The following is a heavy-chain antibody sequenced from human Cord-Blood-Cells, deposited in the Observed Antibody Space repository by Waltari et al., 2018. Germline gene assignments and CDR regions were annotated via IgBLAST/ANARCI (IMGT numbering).Heavy chain of an antibody. D-gene: IGHD3-10*01. CDR1: GYTFTSYD. CDR2: KNPHRGNT. CDR3: ARGNTMVRGVIRPSVGY. Sequence: QVQLVQSGAEVKKPGASVKVSCKASGYTFTSYDINWVRQATGQGLEWMGWKNPHRGNTGYEQKCQGRVTMTRNTSISTAYMELSSLRSEDTDVYYCARGNTMVRGVIRPSVGYWGQGTLVTVSS. J-gene: IGHJ4*02. V-gene: IGHV1-8*01.